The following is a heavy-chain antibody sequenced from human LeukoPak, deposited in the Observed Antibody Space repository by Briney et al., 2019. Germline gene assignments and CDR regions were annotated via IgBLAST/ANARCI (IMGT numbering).Heavy chain of an antibody. J-gene: IGHJ4*02. D-gene: IGHD3-10*01. Sequence: SETLSLTCTVSGGSISSSSYTWSWIRQPAGKGLEWIGRIYISGSTNYNPSLKSRVTISMDTSKNQFSLKLSSVTAADTAVYYCARDGSGSYYTYYFDYWGQGTLVTVSS. CDR1: GGSISSSSYT. CDR3: ARDGSGSYYTYYFDY. V-gene: IGHV4-61*02. CDR2: IYISGST.